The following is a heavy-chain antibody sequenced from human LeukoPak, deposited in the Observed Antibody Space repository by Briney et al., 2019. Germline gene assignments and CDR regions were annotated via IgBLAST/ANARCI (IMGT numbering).Heavy chain of an antibody. CDR3: ARDNGASNYDILTGYYTVYNWFDP. J-gene: IGHJ5*02. CDR1: GGSISSGGYY. D-gene: IGHD3-9*01. CDR2: IYYSGST. Sequence: SQTLSLTCTVSGGSISSGGYYWSWIRQHPGKGLEWIGYIYYSGSTYYNPSLKSRVTISVDTSKNQFSLKLSSVTAADTAVYYCARDNGASNYDILTGYYTVYNWFDPWGQGTLVTVSS. V-gene: IGHV4-31*03.